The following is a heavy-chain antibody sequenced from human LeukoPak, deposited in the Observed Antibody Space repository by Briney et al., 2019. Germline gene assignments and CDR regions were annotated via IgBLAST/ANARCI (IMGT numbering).Heavy chain of an antibody. Sequence: SVTVSFKASGGTFSSYAISWVRQAPGQGLEWMGGIIPIFGTANYAQKFQGRVTITADESTSTAYMELSSLRSEDTAVYYCASNGITMVRGVFDYWGQGTLVTVSS. CDR3: ASNGITMVRGVFDY. V-gene: IGHV1-69*01. D-gene: IGHD3-10*01. J-gene: IGHJ4*02. CDR1: GGTFSSYA. CDR2: IIPIFGTA.